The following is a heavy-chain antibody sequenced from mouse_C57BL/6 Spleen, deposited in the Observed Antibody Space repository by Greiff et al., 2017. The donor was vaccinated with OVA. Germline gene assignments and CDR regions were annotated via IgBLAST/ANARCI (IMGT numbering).Heavy chain of an antibody. CDR1: GFTFSDYY. CDR3: ARHTRGSSYYFDY. V-gene: IGHV5-12*01. D-gene: IGHD1-1*01. CDR2: ISNGGGST. J-gene: IGHJ2*01. Sequence: EVKLVESGGGLVQPGGSLKLSCAASGFTFSDYYMYWVRQTPEKRLEWVAYISNGGGSTYYPDTVKGRFTISRDNAKNTLYLQMSRLKSEDTAMYYCARHTRGSSYYFDYWGQGTTLTVSS.